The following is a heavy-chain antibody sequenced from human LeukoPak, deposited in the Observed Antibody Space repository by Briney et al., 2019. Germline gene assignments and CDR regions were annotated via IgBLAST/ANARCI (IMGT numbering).Heavy chain of an antibody. CDR2: IKKDGSEK. V-gene: IGHV3-7*01. CDR3: ARFISLGA. Sequence: SGGSLRLSCAASGFTFNSYWMSWVRQAPGKGLEWVANIKKDGSEKNYVDSVKGQFTISRDNAKNSLYLQMDSLRAEDTAVYYCARFISLGAWGQGTLVTVSS. CDR1: GFTFNSYW. D-gene: IGHD3-16*01. J-gene: IGHJ5*02.